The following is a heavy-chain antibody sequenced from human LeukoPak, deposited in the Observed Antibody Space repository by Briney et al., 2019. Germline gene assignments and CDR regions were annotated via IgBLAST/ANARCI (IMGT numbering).Heavy chain of an antibody. CDR3: ARDNRGLRPIAVAGNFDY. V-gene: IGHV4-39*07. CDR1: SGSIGSIAYY. CDR2: VYYSGST. J-gene: IGHJ4*02. Sequence: PSETLSLTCSVSSGSIGSIAYYWTWIRQPPGKGLEWIGSVYYSGSTYYNPSLKSRVTISVDTSKNQFSLKLSSVTAADTAVYYCARDNRGLRPIAVAGNFDYWGQGTLVTVSS. D-gene: IGHD6-19*01.